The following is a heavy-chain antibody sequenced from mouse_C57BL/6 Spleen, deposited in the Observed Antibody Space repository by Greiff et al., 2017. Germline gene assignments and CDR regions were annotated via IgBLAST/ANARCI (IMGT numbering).Heavy chain of an antibody. Sequence: QVQLQQSGPGLVQPSQSLSITCTVSGFSLTSYGVHWVRQSPGKGLEWLGVIWSGGSTDYTAAFISRLSISKDNSKSQVFFKMNSLQADDTAIYYCASPAYYSNEGDAMDYWGQGTSVTVSS. CDR2: IWSGGST. CDR1: GFSLTSYG. V-gene: IGHV2-2*01. J-gene: IGHJ4*01. CDR3: ASPAYYSNEGDAMDY. D-gene: IGHD2-5*01.